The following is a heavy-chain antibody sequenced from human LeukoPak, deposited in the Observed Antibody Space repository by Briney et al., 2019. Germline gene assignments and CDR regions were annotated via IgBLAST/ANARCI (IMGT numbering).Heavy chain of an antibody. Sequence: GASVKVSCKASGGTFSSYAISWVRQAPGHGLAWMGRIIPILGIANYAQKFQGRVTITADKSTSTAYMELSSLRSEDTAVYYCAVTAYYYDSSGYPDAFDIWGQGTMVTVSS. CDR2: IIPILGIA. V-gene: IGHV1-69*04. D-gene: IGHD3-22*01. CDR3: AVTAYYYDSSGYPDAFDI. CDR1: GGTFSSYA. J-gene: IGHJ3*02.